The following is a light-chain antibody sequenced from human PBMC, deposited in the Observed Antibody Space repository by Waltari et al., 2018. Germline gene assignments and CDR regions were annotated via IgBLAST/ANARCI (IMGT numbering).Light chain of an antibody. CDR2: GDN. CDR1: SKYVGRYDF. V-gene: IGLV2-23*01. J-gene: IGLJ2*01. CDR3: SSYAGLGPVL. Sequence: QSALTQPASVSGSPGQSITISCPGISKYVGRYDFVSWYQQHPDRAPKVVISGDNKRPSGVPNRFSASNSGNTASLTISGLQAEDEAHYYCSSYAGLGPVLFGGGTKLTV.